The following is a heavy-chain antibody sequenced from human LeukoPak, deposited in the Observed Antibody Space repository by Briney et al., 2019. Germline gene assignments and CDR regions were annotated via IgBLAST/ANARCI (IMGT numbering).Heavy chain of an antibody. Sequence: SGGSLRLSCAASGFTFSSYAMSWVRQAPGKGLEWVGFIRSKAYGGTAEYAASVKGRFTISRDDPKSIAYLQMNSLKTEDTAVYYCTRGTMTSDHWGQGTLVTVSS. CDR1: GFTFSSYA. CDR2: IRSKAYGGTA. CDR3: TRGTMTSDH. V-gene: IGHV3-49*04. J-gene: IGHJ4*02.